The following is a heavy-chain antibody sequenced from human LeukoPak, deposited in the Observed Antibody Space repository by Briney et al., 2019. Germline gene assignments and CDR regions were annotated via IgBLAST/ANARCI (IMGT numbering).Heavy chain of an antibody. J-gene: IGHJ4*02. CDR3: AKLSFWWELLGGDYFDY. CDR1: GFTFSSYG. D-gene: IGHD1-26*01. Sequence: GGSLRLSCAASGFTFSSYGMHWVRQAPGKGLEWVAVISYDGSNKYYADSVKGRFTISRDNSKNTLYLQMNSLRAEDTAVYYCAKLSFWWELLGGDYFDYWGQGTLVTVSS. CDR2: ISYDGSNK. V-gene: IGHV3-30*18.